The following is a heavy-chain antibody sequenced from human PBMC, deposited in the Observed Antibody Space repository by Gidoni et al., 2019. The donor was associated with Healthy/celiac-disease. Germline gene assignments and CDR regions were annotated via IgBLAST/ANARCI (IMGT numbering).Heavy chain of an antibody. CDR1: GGTFSSYA. J-gene: IGHJ4*02. D-gene: IGHD3-3*01. V-gene: IGHV1-69*01. CDR2: IIPIFDTA. CDR3: AREENNKRQFWSGSYYCYY. Sequence: QVQLVQSGAEVKKPGSSVKVSCKASGGTFSSYAISWVRQAPGRGLEWMGGIIPIFDTANYAQKFQGRVTITADESTSTAYMELSSLRSEDTAVYYCAREENNKRQFWSGSYYCYYWGQGTLVTVSS.